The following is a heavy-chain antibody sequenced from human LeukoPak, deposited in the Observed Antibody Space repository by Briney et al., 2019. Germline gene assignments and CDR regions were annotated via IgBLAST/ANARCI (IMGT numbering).Heavy chain of an antibody. CDR1: GFTFSTYA. CDR2: ISGTGGST. CDR3: AKGPIAVAGYDD. V-gene: IGHV3-23*01. Sequence: GGSLRLSCAASGFTFSTYAMTWVRQAPGKGLEWVSLISGTGGSTYYADSVKGRFTISRDNSKNTLYLQMNSLRAEDTAVYYCAKGPIAVAGYDDWGQGILVTVSS. J-gene: IGHJ4*02. D-gene: IGHD6-19*01.